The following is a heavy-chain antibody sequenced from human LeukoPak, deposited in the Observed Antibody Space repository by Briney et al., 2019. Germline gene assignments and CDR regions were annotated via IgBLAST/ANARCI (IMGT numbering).Heavy chain of an antibody. CDR1: GFTFNSYW. CDR2: INSDGSST. V-gene: IGHV3-74*01. CDR3: ARGHIVVGYYYYMDV. Sequence: GGSLRLSCAASGFTFNSYWMHWVRQAPGKGLVWVSRINSDGSSTTYADSVKGRFTSSRDNAKNTLYLQMNSLRAEDTAVYYCARGHIVVGYYYYMDVWGKGTTVTVSS. D-gene: IGHD2-15*01. J-gene: IGHJ6*03.